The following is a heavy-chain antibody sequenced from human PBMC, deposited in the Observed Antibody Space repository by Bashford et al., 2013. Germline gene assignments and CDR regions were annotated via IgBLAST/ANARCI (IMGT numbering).Heavy chain of an antibody. D-gene: IGHD3-16*01. CDR2: XTLRVVA. Sequence: ASVKVSCKASGYTFSRLLFTLGATGSWTRPWSGWVGXTLRVVAQTFAXKFQGRVTMTRDTSITTTYMDLGRLTSDDTAVYYCAREGLIYTRTFDYWGQGTLVTVSS. V-gene: IGHV1-2*02. CDR3: AREGLIYTRTFDY. J-gene: IGHJ4*02. CDR1: GYTFSRLL.